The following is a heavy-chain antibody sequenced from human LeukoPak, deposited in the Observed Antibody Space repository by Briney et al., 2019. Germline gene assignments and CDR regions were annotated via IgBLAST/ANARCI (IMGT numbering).Heavy chain of an antibody. CDR1: GFTFSGYA. CDR2: LSYDGSIK. J-gene: IGHJ1*01. D-gene: IGHD6-13*01. Sequence: GRSLRLSCAASGFTFSGYAMHWVRQAPGKGLVWVAVLSYDGSIKYYADSVQGRFTISRDNSKNTLYLQMNSLRAEDTAVYYCARLPYSNNWPEPFQHWGQGTLVTVSS. V-gene: IGHV3-30-3*01. CDR3: ARLPYSNNWPEPFQH.